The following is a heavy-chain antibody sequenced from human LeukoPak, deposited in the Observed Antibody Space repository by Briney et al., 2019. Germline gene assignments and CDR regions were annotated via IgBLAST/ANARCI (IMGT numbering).Heavy chain of an antibody. CDR3: AKARGAIQLWLVAYFDY. Sequence: ASVKVSCKASGYTFTGYYMHWVRQAPGQGLEWMGWINPNSGGTNYAQKFQGRVTMTRDTSISTAYMELSRLRSDDTAVYCCAKARGAIQLWLVAYFDYWGQGTLVTVSS. D-gene: IGHD5-18*01. V-gene: IGHV1-2*02. J-gene: IGHJ4*02. CDR2: INPNSGGT. CDR1: GYTFTGYY.